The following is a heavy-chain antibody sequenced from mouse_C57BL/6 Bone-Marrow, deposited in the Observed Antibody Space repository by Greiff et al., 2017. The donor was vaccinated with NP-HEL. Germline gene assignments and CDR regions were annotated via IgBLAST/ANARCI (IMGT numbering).Heavy chain of an antibody. V-gene: IGHV5-12*01. Sequence: EVMLVESGGGLVQPGGSLKLSCAASGFTFSDYYMYWVRQTPEKRLEWVAYISNGGGSTYYPDTVQGRVTISRDNATNTLYLQLSRLNSEDTAMDDCARHEGGYDYDSAWFAYWGQGTLVTVSA. D-gene: IGHD2-4*01. J-gene: IGHJ3*01. CDR1: GFTFSDYY. CDR2: ISNGGGST. CDR3: ARHEGGYDYDSAWFAY.